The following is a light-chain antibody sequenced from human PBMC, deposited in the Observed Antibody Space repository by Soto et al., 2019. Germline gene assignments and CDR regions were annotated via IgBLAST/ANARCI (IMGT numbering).Light chain of an antibody. Sequence: EIVLTQSPATVSLSSGERVTLSCRASQSVNIYLAWYQQKPGQAPRLLIYDASNRATGVPARFSGSGSGTDFTLTISSLESEDFAIYYCQHRATWPLTFGGGTKVEIK. J-gene: IGKJ4*01. V-gene: IGKV3-11*01. CDR3: QHRATWPLT. CDR2: DAS. CDR1: QSVNIY.